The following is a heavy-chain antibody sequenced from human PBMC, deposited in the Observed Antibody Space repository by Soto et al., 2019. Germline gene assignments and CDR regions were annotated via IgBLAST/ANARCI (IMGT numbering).Heavy chain of an antibody. CDR3: AKEWVYDSSGWSFDY. Sequence: QVQLVESGGGVVQPGRSLRLSCAASGFTFSSYGMHWVRQAPGKGLEWVAVISYDGSNKDYADSVKGRFTISSDNSKNTLYLQMNSLRAEDTAVYYCAKEWVYDSSGWSFDYWGQGTLVTASS. V-gene: IGHV3-30*18. CDR1: GFTFSSYG. D-gene: IGHD3-22*01. J-gene: IGHJ4*02. CDR2: ISYDGSNK.